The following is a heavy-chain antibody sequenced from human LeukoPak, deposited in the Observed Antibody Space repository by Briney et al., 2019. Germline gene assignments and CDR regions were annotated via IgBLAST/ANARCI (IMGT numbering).Heavy chain of an antibody. CDR2: ISSSSSYI. CDR1: GFTFSSYS. D-gene: IGHD4-11*01. V-gene: IGHV3-21*01. CDR3: ARDLDSNYNYYYYYYMDV. Sequence: GGSLRLSCAASGFTFSSYSMNWVRQAPGKGLEWVSSISSSSSYIYYADSVKGRFTISRDNAKNSLYLQMNSLRAEDTAVYYCARDLDSNYNYYYYYYMDVWGKGTTVTVSS. J-gene: IGHJ6*03.